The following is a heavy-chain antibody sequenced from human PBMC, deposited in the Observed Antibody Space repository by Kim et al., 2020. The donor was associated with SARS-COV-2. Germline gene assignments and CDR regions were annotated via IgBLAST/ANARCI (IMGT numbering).Heavy chain of an antibody. V-gene: IGHV4-4*02. Sequence: NIHPTLEGQVTISADKAKNTFSLKLSSVTAADTAVYYCARDPGGDYPFDYWGQGTLVTVSS. CDR3: ARDPGGDYPFDY. D-gene: IGHD4-17*01. J-gene: IGHJ4*02.